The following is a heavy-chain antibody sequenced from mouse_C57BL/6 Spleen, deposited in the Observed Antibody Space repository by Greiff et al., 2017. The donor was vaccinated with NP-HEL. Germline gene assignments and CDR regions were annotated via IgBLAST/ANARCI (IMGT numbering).Heavy chain of an antibody. CDR3: ARSGNFPYAMDY. D-gene: IGHD2-1*01. Sequence: EVKVVESGGGLVQPGGSLSLSCAASGFTFTDYYMSWVRQPPGKALEWLGFIRNKANGYTTEYSASVKGRFTISRDNSQSILYLQMNALRAEDSATYYCARSGNFPYAMDYWGQGTSVTVSS. CDR1: GFTFTDYY. CDR2: IRNKANGYTT. J-gene: IGHJ4*01. V-gene: IGHV7-3*01.